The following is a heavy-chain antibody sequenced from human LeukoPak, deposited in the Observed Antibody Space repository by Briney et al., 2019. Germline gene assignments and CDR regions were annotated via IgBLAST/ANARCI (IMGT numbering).Heavy chain of an antibody. D-gene: IGHD3-16*01. CDR2: ISGYNGNT. CDR3: ARDPGRYAERVFDY. V-gene: IGHV1-18*01. CDR1: GYTFTSYG. J-gene: IGHJ4*02. Sequence: ASVKVSCKASGYTFTSYGISWVRQAPGQGLEWMGLISGYNGNTNYAQKVQGRVTMTTDTSTSTAYMELRRLRFDDTAVYYCARDPGRYAERVFDYWGQGTLVTVSS.